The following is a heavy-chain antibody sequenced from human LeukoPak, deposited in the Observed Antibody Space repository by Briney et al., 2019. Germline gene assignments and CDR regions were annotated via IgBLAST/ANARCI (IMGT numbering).Heavy chain of an antibody. V-gene: IGHV3-30-3*01. D-gene: IGHD3-22*01. CDR2: ISYDGSNK. CDR3: ARDSLYYDSSGYYYNWFDP. CDR1: GFTFRSYA. Sequence: GGSLRLSSAASGFTFRSYAMHWVRQAPGKGLEWVAVISYDGSNKYYADSVKGRFTISRDNSKNTLYLQMNSLRAEDTAVYYCARDSLYYDSSGYYYNWFDPWGQGTLVTVSS. J-gene: IGHJ5*02.